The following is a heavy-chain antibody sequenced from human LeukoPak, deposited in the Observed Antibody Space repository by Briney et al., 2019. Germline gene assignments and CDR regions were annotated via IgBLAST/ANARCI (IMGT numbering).Heavy chain of an antibody. CDR2: ISADGIDK. CDR1: GFPFSNYG. CDR3: AKDKGREGDY. V-gene: IGHV3-30*18. Sequence: PGGSLRLSCAASGFPFSNYGMHWVRQAPGKGLEWVAVISADGIDKHYADSVKGRFTISRDNSKNTLYLQMSSLRPEDTAVYYCAKDKGREGDYWGQGNLVTVSS. J-gene: IGHJ4*02.